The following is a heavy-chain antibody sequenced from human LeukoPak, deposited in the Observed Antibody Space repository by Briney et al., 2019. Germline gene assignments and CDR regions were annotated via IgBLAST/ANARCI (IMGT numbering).Heavy chain of an antibody. V-gene: IGHV4-4*07. CDR2: IYKTGNT. D-gene: IGHD3-22*01. CDR3: ARDSQYDSYDFDY. Sequence: SETLSLTCTVSGDSISSHYWNWIRQPAGKGLEYIGRIYKTGNTNYNPSLKSRVTMSVDTSKNQFSLKLSSVTAADTAVYYCARDSQYDSYDFDYWGQGILVTVSS. CDR1: GDSISSHY. J-gene: IGHJ4*02.